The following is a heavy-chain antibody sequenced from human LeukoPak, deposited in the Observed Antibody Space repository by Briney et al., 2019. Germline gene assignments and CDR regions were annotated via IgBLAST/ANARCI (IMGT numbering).Heavy chain of an antibody. CDR1: GFIIMRFN. CDR2: ISSRGSYT. CDR3: ARIDAFDI. J-gene: IGHJ3*02. V-gene: IGHV3-21*06. Sequence: GSLILFCGASGFIIMRFNMNRVRQAPGKGLEWVSYISSRGSYTYYADSVKGRFTISRDNAKNSLYLQMNRLRADDTAVYYCARIDAFDIWGQGTMVTVSS.